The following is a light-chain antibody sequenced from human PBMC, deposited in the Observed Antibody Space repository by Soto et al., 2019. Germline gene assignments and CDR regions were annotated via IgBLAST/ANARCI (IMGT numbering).Light chain of an antibody. J-gene: IGKJ4*01. CDR3: QQRQNWPPLT. V-gene: IGKV3-11*01. Sequence: EVVLTQSPATLSLSPGEGATLSCRASQSVSRYLAWYQQKPGQAPRLLIYDASNRATGIPARFSGSGSGTAFTLTISSLEPEDFAVYYCQQRQNWPPLTFGGGTKVEI. CDR2: DAS. CDR1: QSVSRY.